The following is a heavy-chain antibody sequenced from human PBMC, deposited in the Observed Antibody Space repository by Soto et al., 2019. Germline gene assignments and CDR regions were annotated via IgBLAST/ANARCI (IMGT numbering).Heavy chain of an antibody. CDR3: ARVSPRGYCGGDCYLGS. CDR2: IYYSGST. D-gene: IGHD2-21*02. Sequence: PSETLSLTCTVSGGSISSGDYYWSWIRQPPGKGLEWIGYIYYSGSTYYNPSLKSRVTISVDTSKNQFSLKLSSVTAADTAVYYCARVSPRGYCGGDCYLGSWGQGTLVTVSS. V-gene: IGHV4-30-4*01. CDR1: GGSISSGDYY. J-gene: IGHJ4*02.